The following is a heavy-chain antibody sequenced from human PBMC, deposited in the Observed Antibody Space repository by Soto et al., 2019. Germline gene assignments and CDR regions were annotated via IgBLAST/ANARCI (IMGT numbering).Heavy chain of an antibody. CDR1: GYTFTNND. CDR3: ARMESFGSLNWFDP. V-gene: IGHV1-8*02. Sequence: QVQLVQSGAEVKKPGASVKVSCKASGYTFTNNDVSWVRQATGQGLEWMGWMNPGSGDTGYAQKFQGRVTMTRDISIATAYMELNSLTSEDTAINYCARMESFGSLNWFDPWGQGTLVTVSS. D-gene: IGHD5-18*01. CDR2: MNPGSGDT. J-gene: IGHJ5*02.